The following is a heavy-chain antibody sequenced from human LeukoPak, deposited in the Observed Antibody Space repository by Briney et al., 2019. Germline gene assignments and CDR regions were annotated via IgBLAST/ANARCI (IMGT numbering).Heavy chain of an antibody. CDR2: IYTSGST. CDR1: GGSISSGSYY. D-gene: IGHD3-22*01. J-gene: IGHJ4*02. Sequence: PSETLSLTCTVSGGSISSGSYYWSWIRQPAGKGLEWIGRIYTSGSTNYNPSLKSRVTISVDTSKNQFSLKLSSVTAADTAVYHCAREVYDSSGYYLDYWGQGTLVTVSS. CDR3: AREVYDSSGYYLDY. V-gene: IGHV4-61*02.